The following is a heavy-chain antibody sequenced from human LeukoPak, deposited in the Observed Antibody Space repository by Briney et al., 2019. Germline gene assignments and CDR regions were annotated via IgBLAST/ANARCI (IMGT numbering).Heavy chain of an antibody. D-gene: IGHD5-18*01. CDR1: GFTFSSYG. J-gene: IGHJ4*02. V-gene: IGHV3-53*01. Sequence: GGSLRLSCAASGFTFSSYGMHWVRQAPGKGLEWVSVIYSGGSTYYADSVRGRFTISRDKSKNTLYLQMNSLRVEDTAVYYCARGLYVDTTMPILYWGQGTLVTVSS. CDR2: IYSGGST. CDR3: ARGLYVDTTMPILY.